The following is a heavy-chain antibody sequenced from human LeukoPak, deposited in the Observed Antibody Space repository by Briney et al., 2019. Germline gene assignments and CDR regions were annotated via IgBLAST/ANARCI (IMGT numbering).Heavy chain of an antibody. V-gene: IGHV4-59*02. J-gene: IGHJ4*02. CDR3: ARGPLDSGYTYFDY. CDR1: GASVSNYY. Sequence: SETLSLTCTVSGASVSNYYWSWIRQPPGKGLEWIGYFSYSGSTNYNPSLKSRVTISVDTSKNQFSLKLSSVTVADTAVYYCARGPLDSGYTYFDYWGQGTLVSVAS. CDR2: FSYSGST. D-gene: IGHD5-12*01.